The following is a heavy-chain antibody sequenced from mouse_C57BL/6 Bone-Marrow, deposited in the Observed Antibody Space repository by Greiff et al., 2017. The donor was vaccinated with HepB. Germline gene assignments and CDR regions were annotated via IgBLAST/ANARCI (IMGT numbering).Heavy chain of an antibody. V-gene: IGHV10-1*01. CDR2: IRSKSNNYAT. J-gene: IGHJ3*01. CDR3: VRQEALLRDWFAY. Sequence: EVKLVESGGGLVQPKGSLKLSCAASGFSFNTYAMNWVRQAPGKGLEWVARIRSKSNNYATYYADSVKDRFTISRDDSESMLYLQMNNLKTEDTAMYYCVRQEALLRDWFAYWGQGTLVTVSA. CDR1: GFSFNTYA. D-gene: IGHD1-2*01.